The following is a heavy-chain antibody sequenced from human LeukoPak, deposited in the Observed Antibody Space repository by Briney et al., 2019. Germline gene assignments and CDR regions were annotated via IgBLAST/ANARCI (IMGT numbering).Heavy chain of an antibody. Sequence: SETLSLTCTVSGDSITNYFWSWIRQPPGKGLEWVGYIYYTGNTNYKPYLKSRVTISVDTSTNQFSLRLRSVTAADTAVYYCARGWVAYSAYYFDYWGRGTLVTVSS. CDR1: GDSITNYF. V-gene: IGHV4-59*01. CDR3: ARGWVAYSAYYFDY. D-gene: IGHD2-15*01. J-gene: IGHJ4*02. CDR2: IYYTGNT.